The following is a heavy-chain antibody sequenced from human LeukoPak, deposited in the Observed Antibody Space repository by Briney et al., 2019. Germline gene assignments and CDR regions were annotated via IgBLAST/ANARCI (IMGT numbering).Heavy chain of an antibody. Sequence: ASVKVSCKASGGTSSSYAISWVRQAPGQGLEWMGRIIPIFGIANYAQKFQGRVTITADKSTSTAYMELSSLRSEDTAVYYCAPEGGCSSTSCYGVGGYWGQGTLVTVSS. V-gene: IGHV1-69*04. J-gene: IGHJ4*02. CDR3: APEGGCSSTSCYGVGGY. CDR2: IIPIFGIA. CDR1: GGTSSSYA. D-gene: IGHD2-2*01.